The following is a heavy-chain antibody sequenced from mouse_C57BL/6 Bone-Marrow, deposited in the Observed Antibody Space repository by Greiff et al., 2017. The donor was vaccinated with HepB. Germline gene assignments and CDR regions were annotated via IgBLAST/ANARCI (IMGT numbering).Heavy chain of an antibody. V-gene: IGHV2-2*01. D-gene: IGHD1-1*01. J-gene: IGHJ4*01. CDR2: IWSGGST. CDR3: ARNGRIYYYDAMDY. Sequence: QVQLKESGPGLVQPSQSLSITCTVSGFSLTSYGVHWVRQSPGKGLEWLGVIWSGGSTDYNAAFISRLSISKDNSKSQVFFKMNSLQADDTAIYYCARNGRIYYYDAMDYWGQGTSVTVSS. CDR1: GFSLTSYG.